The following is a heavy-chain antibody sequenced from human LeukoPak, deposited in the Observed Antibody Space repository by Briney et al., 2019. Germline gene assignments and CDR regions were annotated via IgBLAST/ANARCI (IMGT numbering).Heavy chain of an antibody. CDR3: VRDLTSDAFDV. J-gene: IGHJ3*01. V-gene: IGHV1-2*02. Sequence: ASVKDSCKASGYTCIGYFMHWMRPAPGQGLEWLGWINPNSGATNYPQTFQGRVTISRDTTIRTAYMWLSRLTDADTPLYFSVRDLTSDAFDVWGQGTMITVSS. CDR2: INPNSGAT. CDR1: GYTCIGYF.